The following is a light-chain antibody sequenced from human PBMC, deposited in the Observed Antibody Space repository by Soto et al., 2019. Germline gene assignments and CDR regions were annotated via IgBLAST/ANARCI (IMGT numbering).Light chain of an antibody. V-gene: IGKV1-17*01. CDR2: AAS. Sequence: DIQMTQSPSSLSASVGDRVTITCRASQSISSYLNWYQQKPGKAPKLLIYAASTLQSGVPSRFSGSGSGTEFTLTITSLQPEDFATYYCLQHKDYPPWTFGQGTKVDIK. CDR3: LQHKDYPPWT. J-gene: IGKJ1*01. CDR1: QSISSY.